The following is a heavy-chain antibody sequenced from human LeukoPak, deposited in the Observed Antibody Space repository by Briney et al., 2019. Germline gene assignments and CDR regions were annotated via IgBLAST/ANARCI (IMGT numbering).Heavy chain of an antibody. CDR1: GGSISTYY. J-gene: IGHJ4*02. Sequence: SETLSLTCTVSGGSISTYYWTWIRQPPGKGLEWIGYIYHTGSAVYNPSLKSRVTISVGTSKNQFSLRLNSVTAADTAIYYCARYQWQPVRYFDSWPQGTLVTVSS. D-gene: IGHD6-19*01. CDR2: IYHTGSA. V-gene: IGHV4-59*01. CDR3: ARYQWQPVRYFDS.